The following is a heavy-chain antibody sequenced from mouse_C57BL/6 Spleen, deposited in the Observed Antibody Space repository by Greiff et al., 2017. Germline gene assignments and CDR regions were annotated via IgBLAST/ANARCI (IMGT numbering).Heavy chain of an antibody. CDR2: IIGGGGNT. CDR3: ARHEGGKGWYCDG. Sequence: EVQLQQSGGSLVRPGGSLTLSCAASGFTFSSYTMSWGRPTPEKRLEWVATIIGGGGNTYYTDSVKARFTISRDNAKHTLYLQVSCVRSEDTALYYCARHEGGKGWYCDGWGTGTTVTVSS. V-gene: IGHV5-9*01. CDR1: GFTFSSYT. J-gene: IGHJ1*03. D-gene: IGHD1-1*02.